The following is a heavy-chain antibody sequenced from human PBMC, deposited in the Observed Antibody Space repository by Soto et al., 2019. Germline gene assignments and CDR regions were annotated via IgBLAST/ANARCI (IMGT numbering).Heavy chain of an antibody. V-gene: IGHV3-11*05. J-gene: IGHJ4*02. Sequence: QVQLVESGGGLVKPGGSLRLSCAASGFTFSDYYMSWIRQAPGKGLEWVSYISGGSSYTNYADSGKGRFTISRDNAKNSLYLQMNSLSAKGAAVYYCASPSGSYIPWEFDYWGQGTLVTVSS. CDR3: ASPSGSYIPWEFDY. D-gene: IGHD1-26*01. CDR2: ISGGSSYT. CDR1: GFTFSDYY.